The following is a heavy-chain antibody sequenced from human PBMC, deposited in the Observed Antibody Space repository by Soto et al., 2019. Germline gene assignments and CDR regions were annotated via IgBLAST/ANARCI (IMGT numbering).Heavy chain of an antibody. Sequence: SETLSLTCTVSGGSISSYYWSWIRQHPGKGLEWIGYIYYSGSTNYNPSLKSRVTISVDTSKNQFSLKLSSVTAADTAVYYCARLELGYSSSFFDYWGQGTLVTVSS. CDR2: IYYSGST. CDR3: ARLELGYSSSFFDY. J-gene: IGHJ4*02. CDR1: GGSISSYY. D-gene: IGHD6-13*01. V-gene: IGHV4-59*01.